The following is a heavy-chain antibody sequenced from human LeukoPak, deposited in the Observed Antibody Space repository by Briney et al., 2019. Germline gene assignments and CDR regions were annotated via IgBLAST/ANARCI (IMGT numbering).Heavy chain of an antibody. CDR1: GFTFSSYG. Sequence: GGSLRLSCAASGFTFSSYGMHWVRQAPGKGLEWVAFIRYDGSNKYYADSVKGRFTISRDNSKNTLYLQMNSLRAEDTAVYYCAKVNALGIAVAGIFGPFDYWGQGTLVTVSS. J-gene: IGHJ4*02. CDR3: AKVNALGIAVAGIFGPFDY. CDR2: IRYDGSNK. V-gene: IGHV3-30*02. D-gene: IGHD6-19*01.